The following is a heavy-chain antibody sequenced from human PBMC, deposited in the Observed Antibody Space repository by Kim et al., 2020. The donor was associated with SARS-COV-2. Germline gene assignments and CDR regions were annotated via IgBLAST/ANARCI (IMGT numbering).Heavy chain of an antibody. J-gene: IGHJ4*02. V-gene: IGHV1-46*01. CDR3: ARGYCSSTSCYVFDY. CDR2: INPSGGST. Sequence: ASVKVSCKASGYTFTSYYMHWVRQAPGQGLEWMGIINPSGGSTSYAQKFQGRVTMTRDTSTSTVYMELSRLRSEDTAVYYCARGYCSSTSCYVFDYWGQGTLVTVSS. D-gene: IGHD2-2*01. CDR1: GYTFTSYY.